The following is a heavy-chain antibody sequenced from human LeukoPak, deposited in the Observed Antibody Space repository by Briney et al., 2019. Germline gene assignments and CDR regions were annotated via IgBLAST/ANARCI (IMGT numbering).Heavy chain of an antibody. CDR3: ARDSSGRFDP. CDR1: GVSFSSYA. CDR2: ISASGDST. Sequence: TGGSLRLSCAASGVSFSSYAMTWVRQAPGKGLEWVSGISASGDSTNYADSVKGRFTISRDNSKNTLYLQMNSLRAEDTAVYYCARDSSGRFDPWGQGTLVTVSS. D-gene: IGHD2-15*01. J-gene: IGHJ5*02. V-gene: IGHV3-23*01.